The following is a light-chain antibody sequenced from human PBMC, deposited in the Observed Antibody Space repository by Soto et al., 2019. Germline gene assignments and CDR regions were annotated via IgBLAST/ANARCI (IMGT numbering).Light chain of an antibody. CDR3: LQRSKWPLT. CDR1: QSVSNY. V-gene: IGKV3-11*01. CDR2: DAS. J-gene: IGKJ4*01. Sequence: EIVLTQSPVTLSLSRGERATLSCRARQSVSNYLAWYQQKPGQAPRLFIYDASNRATGIPARFSGSGSGTDFTLTISSLEPEDFAVYCCLQRSKWPLTFG.